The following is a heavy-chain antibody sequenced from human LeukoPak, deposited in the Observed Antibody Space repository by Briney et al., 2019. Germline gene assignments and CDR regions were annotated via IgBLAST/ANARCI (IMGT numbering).Heavy chain of an antibody. D-gene: IGHD3-10*01. V-gene: IGHV3-30-3*01. CDR3: ARGDYYGSGSYRFDY. CDR2: ISYDGNNK. CDR1: GFTFSTYA. Sequence: GGSLRLSCAASGFTFSTYAMHWVRQAPGKGLEWVAAISYDGNNKYYADSVRGRFTMSRDNSKNTLYLQMNCLRAEDTVVFFCARGDYYGSGSYRFDYWGQGTLVTVSS. J-gene: IGHJ4*02.